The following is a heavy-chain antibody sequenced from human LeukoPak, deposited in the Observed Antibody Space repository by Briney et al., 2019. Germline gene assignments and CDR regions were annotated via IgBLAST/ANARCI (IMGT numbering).Heavy chain of an antibody. J-gene: IGHJ4*02. D-gene: IGHD2-15*01. CDR3: ARGRVVVVAATMGSPFDY. CDR2: ISGSGGST. Sequence: PGGSLRLSCAASGFTFSSYAMSWVRQAPGKGLEWVSAISGSGGSTYYADSVKGRFTISRDNAKNSLYLQMNSLRAEDTAVYYCARGRVVVVAATMGSPFDYWGQGTLVTVSS. CDR1: GFTFSSYA. V-gene: IGHV3-23*01.